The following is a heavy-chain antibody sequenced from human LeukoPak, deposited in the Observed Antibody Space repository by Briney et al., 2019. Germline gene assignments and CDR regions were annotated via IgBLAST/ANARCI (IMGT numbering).Heavy chain of an antibody. CDR3: AKGPYYYDSSGYYGNGAFDI. CDR1: GFTFDDYA. V-gene: IGHV3-9*01. CDR2: ISWNSGSI. J-gene: IGHJ3*02. Sequence: GRSLRLSCAASGFTFDDYAMHWVRQAPGKGLEWVSGISWNSGSIGYADSVKGRFTISRDNAENSLYLQMNSLRAEDTALYYRAKGPYYYDSSGYYGNGAFDIWGQGTMVTVSS. D-gene: IGHD3-22*01.